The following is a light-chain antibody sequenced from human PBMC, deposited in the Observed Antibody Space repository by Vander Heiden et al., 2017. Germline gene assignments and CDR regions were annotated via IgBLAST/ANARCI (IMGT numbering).Light chain of an antibody. CDR1: QSISSY. V-gene: IGKV1-39*01. CDR3: QQSYSTPST. Sequence: DIQMTHSPSSLSASVGDRVTITCRASQSISSYLNWYQQKPGKAPKLLIYAASNLQSGVPSRFSGSGSGTDFTLTISSLQPEDFATYYCQQSYSTPSTFGPGTKVDIK. J-gene: IGKJ3*01. CDR2: AAS.